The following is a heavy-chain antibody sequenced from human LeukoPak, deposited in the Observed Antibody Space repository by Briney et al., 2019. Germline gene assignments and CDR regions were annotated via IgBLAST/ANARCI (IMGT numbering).Heavy chain of an antibody. V-gene: IGHV3-7*01. CDR1: GFTFSNYW. J-gene: IGHJ4*02. Sequence: PGGSLRLSCAASGFTFSNYWMSWVRQAPGKGLEWVANIKEVGSEKYSLDSVKGRFTVSRDNVKNSLYLQINNLRVEDTAIYYCARSGSSVFWYWGQGTLVTVSS. CDR2: IKEVGSEK. CDR3: ARSGSSVFWY. D-gene: IGHD3-3*01.